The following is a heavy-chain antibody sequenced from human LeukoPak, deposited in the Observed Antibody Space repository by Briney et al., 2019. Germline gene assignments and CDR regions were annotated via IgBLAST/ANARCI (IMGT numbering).Heavy chain of an antibody. Sequence: GGSLRLSCAASGFTFSGYAMSWVRQAPGKGLEWVSAISGSGGSTYYADSVKGRFTISRDNSKNTLYLQMNSLRAEDTALYYCARGRYFDWSKPSDYWGQGTLVTVSS. J-gene: IGHJ4*02. V-gene: IGHV3-23*01. CDR2: ISGSGGST. CDR3: ARGRYFDWSKPSDY. D-gene: IGHD3-9*01. CDR1: GFTFSGYA.